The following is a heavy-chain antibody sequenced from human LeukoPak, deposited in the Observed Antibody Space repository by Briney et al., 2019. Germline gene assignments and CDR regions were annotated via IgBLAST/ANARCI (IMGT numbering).Heavy chain of an antibody. D-gene: IGHD3-10*01. J-gene: IGHJ5*02. CDR1: GFTFSSYS. Sequence: GGSLRLSCAASGFTFSSYSMSWVRQAPGKGLEWVSGISGGGGTYYAESVKGRFTISRDNSKNTLNLQVNSLRAEDTGVYYCVRGSSGTVVRGVAWAWFDPWGRGTLVTVSS. V-gene: IGHV3-23*01. CDR3: VRGSSGTVVRGVAWAWFDP. CDR2: ISGGGGT.